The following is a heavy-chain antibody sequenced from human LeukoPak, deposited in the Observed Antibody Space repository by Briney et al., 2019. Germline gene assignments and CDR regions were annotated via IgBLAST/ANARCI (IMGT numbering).Heavy chain of an antibody. V-gene: IGHV3-20*04. J-gene: IGHJ4*02. D-gene: IGHD1-7*01. CDR1: GFTFYDYG. CDR2: INWNGGST. Sequence: GGSLRLSCAASGFTFYDYGMSWVRHAPGKGLEWVSGINWNGGSTGYADSVKGRFTISRDNAKNSLYLQMNSLRAEDTALYYCARAGLYNWNYEGTAYFDYWGQGTLVTVSS. CDR3: ARAGLYNWNYEGTAYFDY.